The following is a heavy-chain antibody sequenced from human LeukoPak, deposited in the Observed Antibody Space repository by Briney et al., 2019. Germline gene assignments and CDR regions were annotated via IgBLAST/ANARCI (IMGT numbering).Heavy chain of an antibody. V-gene: IGHV4-59*08. CDR1: GGSISSYY. D-gene: IGHD2-2*01. J-gene: IGHJ4*02. Sequence: SETLSLTCTVSGGSISSYYWSWIRQPPGKGLEWIGYIYYSGSTNYNPSLKSRVTISVDTSKNQFSLKLSSVTAADTAVYYCARLMPLEHYFDYWGQGTLVTVSS. CDR2: IYYSGST. CDR3: ARLMPLEHYFDY.